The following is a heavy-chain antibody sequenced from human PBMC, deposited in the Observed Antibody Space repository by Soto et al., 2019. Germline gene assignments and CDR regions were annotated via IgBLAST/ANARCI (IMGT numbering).Heavy chain of an antibody. CDR2: ISAYNGNT. Sequence: ASVKVSCKASGYTFTSYGIRWVRQAPGQGLEWMGWISAYNGNTHYAQKLQGRVTMTTDTSTSAAYMELRSMRSDDTAVYYGARGRVNSSGWYGPPPYYFDYWGQGTLVTVSS. CDR1: GYTFTSYG. D-gene: IGHD6-19*01. V-gene: IGHV1-18*01. CDR3: ARGRVNSSGWYGPPPYYFDY. J-gene: IGHJ4*02.